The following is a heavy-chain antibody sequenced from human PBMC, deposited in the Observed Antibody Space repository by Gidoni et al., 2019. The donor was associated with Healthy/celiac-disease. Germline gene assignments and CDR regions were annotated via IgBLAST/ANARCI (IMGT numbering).Heavy chain of an antibody. D-gene: IGHD4-17*01. Sequence: WNSGSIGYADSVKGRFTISRDNAKNSLYLQMNSLRAEDTALYYCAKETRLYGDYVLGYWGQGTLVTVSS. V-gene: IGHV3-9*01. J-gene: IGHJ4*02. CDR3: AKETRLYGDYVLGY. CDR2: WNSGSI.